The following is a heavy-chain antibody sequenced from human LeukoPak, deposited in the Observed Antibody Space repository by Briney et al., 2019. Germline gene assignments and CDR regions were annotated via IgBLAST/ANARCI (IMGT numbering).Heavy chain of an antibody. CDR2: ISGSGGST. D-gene: IGHD3-22*01. Sequence: RGSLRLSCAASGFTFSSYAMSWVRQAPGKGLEWVSAISGSGGSTYYADSVKGRFTISRDNSKNTLYLQMNSLRAEDTAVYYCAKDLKCYDSSGYYYLWGQGTLVTVSS. CDR1: GFTFSSYA. CDR3: AKDLKCYDSSGYYYL. J-gene: IGHJ5*02. V-gene: IGHV3-23*01.